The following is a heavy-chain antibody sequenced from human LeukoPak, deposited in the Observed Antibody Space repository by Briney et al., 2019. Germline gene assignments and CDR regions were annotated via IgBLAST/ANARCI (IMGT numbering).Heavy chain of an antibody. V-gene: IGHV4-4*07. CDR1: GGSISSYY. J-gene: IGHJ3*02. D-gene: IGHD3-22*01. CDR2: IYTSGST. CDR3: ARAVYYYDSSGYYYFAFDI. Sequence: SETLSLTCTVSGGSISSYYWSWIRQPAGKGLEWIGRIYTSGSTNYNPSLKSRVTMSVDTSKNQFSLKLSSVTAADTAVYYCARAVYYYDSSGYYYFAFDIWGQGTMVTVSS.